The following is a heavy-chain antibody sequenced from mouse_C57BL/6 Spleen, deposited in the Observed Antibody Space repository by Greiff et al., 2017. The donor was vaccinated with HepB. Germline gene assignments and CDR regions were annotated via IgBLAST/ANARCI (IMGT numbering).Heavy chain of an antibody. CDR3: ARDYDEDYAMDY. J-gene: IGHJ4*01. V-gene: IGHV1-55*01. Sequence: QVQLQQPGAELVKPGASVKMSCKASGYTFTSYWITWVKQRPGQGLEWIGDIYPGSGSTNYNEKFKSKATLTVDTSSSTAYMQLSSLTSEDSVIYYCARDYDEDYAMDYWGQGTSVTVSS. CDR1: GYTFTSYW. D-gene: IGHD2-4*01. CDR2: IYPGSGST.